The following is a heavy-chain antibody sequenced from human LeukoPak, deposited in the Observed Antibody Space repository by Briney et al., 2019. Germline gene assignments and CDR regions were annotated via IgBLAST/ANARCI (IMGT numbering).Heavy chain of an antibody. Sequence: SETLSLTCTVSGGSISSSSYHWGWIRQPPGKGLEWIGSIYYSGSTYYNPSLKSRVTISVDTSKNQFSLKLSSVTAADTAVYYCARQKAYYYYMDVWGKGTTVIVSS. CDR2: IYYSGST. CDR3: ARQKAYYYYMDV. CDR1: GGSISSSSYH. J-gene: IGHJ6*03. V-gene: IGHV4-39*01.